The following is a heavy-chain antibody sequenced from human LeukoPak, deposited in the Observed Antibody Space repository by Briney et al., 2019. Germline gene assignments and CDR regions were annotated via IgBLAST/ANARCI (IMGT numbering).Heavy chain of an antibody. J-gene: IGHJ4*02. D-gene: IGHD2-2*03. Sequence: GGSLRLSCAASGFTFSSYAMHWVRQAPGKGLEYVSAISSNGGSTYYANSVKGRFTISRDNSKNTLYLQMNSLRAEDTAVYYCAKDLDIVVVPAAIDYWGQGTLVTVSS. CDR3: AKDLDIVVVPAAIDY. V-gene: IGHV3-64*01. CDR2: ISSNGGST. CDR1: GFTFSSYA.